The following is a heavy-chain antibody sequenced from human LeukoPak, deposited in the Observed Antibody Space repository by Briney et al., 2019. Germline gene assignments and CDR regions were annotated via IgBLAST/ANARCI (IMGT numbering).Heavy chain of an antibody. CDR1: GGSFSGYY. J-gene: IGHJ4*02. V-gene: IGHV4-34*01. Sequence: SETLSLTCAVYGGSFSGYYWSWIRQPPGKGLEWIGEINHSGSTNYNPSLKSRVTISVDTSKNQFSLKLSSVTAADTAVYYCARGGYSYGYYYWGRGTLVTVSS. D-gene: IGHD5-18*01. CDR3: ARGGYSYGYYY. CDR2: INHSGST.